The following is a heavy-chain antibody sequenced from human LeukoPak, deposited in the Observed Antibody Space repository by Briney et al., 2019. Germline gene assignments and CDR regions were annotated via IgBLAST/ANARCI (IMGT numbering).Heavy chain of an antibody. D-gene: IGHD3-16*01. CDR3: AKGRSKISWGSFDL. CDR2: IRYDGSNK. V-gene: IGHV3-30*02. J-gene: IGHJ4*02. CDR1: GFTFSNFG. Sequence: GGSLRLSCAASGFTFSNFGMHWVRQAPGKGLEWVAFIRYDGSNKYYADSVKGRFTISRDNSKNTLYLQMNSLRPEDTAVYYCAKGRSKISWGSFDLWGLGTLVTVSS.